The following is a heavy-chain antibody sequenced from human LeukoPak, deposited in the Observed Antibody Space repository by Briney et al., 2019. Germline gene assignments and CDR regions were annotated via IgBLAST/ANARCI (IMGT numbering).Heavy chain of an antibody. CDR2: IYTSGST. CDR3: ARDGGYSMDV. V-gene: IGHV4-61*02. D-gene: IGHD6-13*01. CDR1: GGSISSGSYY. J-gene: IGHJ6*03. Sequence: SETLSLTCTVPGGSISSGSYYWSWIRQPAGKGLEWIGRIYTSGSTNYNPSLKSRVTISVDTSKNQFSLKLSSVTAADTAVYYCARDGGYSMDVWGKGTTVTVSS.